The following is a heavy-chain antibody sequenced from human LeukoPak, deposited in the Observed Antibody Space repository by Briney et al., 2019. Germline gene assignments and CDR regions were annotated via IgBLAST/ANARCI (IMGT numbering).Heavy chain of an antibody. Sequence: ASVKVSCKSSGYTFTSYDINWVRQATGQGLAWMGWMNPNSGNTGYALKFQGRVTMTRNTSISTAYMELSSLRSEATAVYYCVRYCSGTSCYRYYYYGVDVWGQGTTVTVSS. CDR3: VRYCSGTSCYRYYYYGVDV. CDR2: MNPNSGNT. J-gene: IGHJ6*02. CDR1: GYTFTSYD. D-gene: IGHD2-2*02. V-gene: IGHV1-8*01.